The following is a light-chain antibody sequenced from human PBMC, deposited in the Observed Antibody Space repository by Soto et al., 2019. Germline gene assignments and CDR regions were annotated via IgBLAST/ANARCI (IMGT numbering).Light chain of an antibody. Sequence: DIQMTQSPSSLSASVGDRVTISCRASQTINNNLNWYQQKPGKGPKLLTHSASSLQSGVPSRFSGSGSGTYFSLTISSLQPEDFATYYCQQSYSIPFTFGQGTKVEIK. CDR3: QQSYSIPFT. V-gene: IGKV1-39*01. J-gene: IGKJ2*01. CDR1: QTINNN. CDR2: SAS.